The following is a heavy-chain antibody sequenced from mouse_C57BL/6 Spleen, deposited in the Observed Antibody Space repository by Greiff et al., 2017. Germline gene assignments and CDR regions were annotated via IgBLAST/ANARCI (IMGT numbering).Heavy chain of an antibody. CDR3: ARGEGRGGFAY. J-gene: IGHJ3*01. CDR1: GYTFTSYW. V-gene: IGHV1-64*01. D-gene: IGHD3-3*01. Sequence: VQLQESGAELVKPGASVKLSCKASGYTFTSYWMHWVKQRPGQGLEWIGMIHPNSGSTNYNEKFKSKATLTVDKSSSTAYMQLSSLTSEDSAVYYCARGEGRGGFAYWGQGTLVTVSA. CDR2: IHPNSGST.